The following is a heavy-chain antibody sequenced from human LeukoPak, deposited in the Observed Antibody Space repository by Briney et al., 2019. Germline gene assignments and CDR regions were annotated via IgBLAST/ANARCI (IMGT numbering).Heavy chain of an antibody. CDR1: GFTFSSYW. CDR2: IKQDGSEK. Sequence: PGGSLRLSCAASGFTFSSYWMSWVRQAPGKGLEWVANIKQDGSEKYYVDSVKGRFTISRDNAKNALYLQMDSLRAEDTAVYYCTRDPHALDYWGQGTLVTVSS. V-gene: IGHV3-7*01. J-gene: IGHJ4*02. D-gene: IGHD2-2*01. CDR3: TRDPHALDY.